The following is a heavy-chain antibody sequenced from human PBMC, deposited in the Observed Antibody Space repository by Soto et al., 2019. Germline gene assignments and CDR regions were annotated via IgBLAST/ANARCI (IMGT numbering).Heavy chain of an antibody. D-gene: IGHD6-13*01. CDR1: GFTFSNSA. CDR3: AKLLSSAGVDY. CDR2: ISGISGRT. V-gene: IGHV3-23*01. Sequence: GGSLRLSCAASGFTFSNSAMCWVRQAPGKGLEWVSSISGISGRTYYADSVKGRFTISRDNSKNTLYLEMNSLRAEDTAVYYCAKLLSSAGVDYWGHGALVTVSS. J-gene: IGHJ4*01.